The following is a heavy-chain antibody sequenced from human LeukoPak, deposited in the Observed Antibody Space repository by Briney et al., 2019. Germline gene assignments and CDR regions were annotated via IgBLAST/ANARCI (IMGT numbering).Heavy chain of an antibody. CDR3: AREGYDYVWGSYRYPLDY. V-gene: IGHV3-30*03. CDR1: GFTFSSYG. D-gene: IGHD3-16*02. J-gene: IGHJ4*02. Sequence: GGSLRLSCAASGFTFSSYGMHWVRQAPGKGLEWVAVISYDGSNKYYADSVKGRFTISRDNSKNSLYLQMNSLRAEDTAVYYCAREGYDYVWGSYRYPLDYWGQGTLVTVSS. CDR2: ISYDGSNK.